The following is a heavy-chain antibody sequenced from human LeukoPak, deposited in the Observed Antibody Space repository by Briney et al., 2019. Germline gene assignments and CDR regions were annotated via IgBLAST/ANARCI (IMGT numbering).Heavy chain of an antibody. V-gene: IGHV3-23*01. CDR3: AIANPGYCSSTSCYVSDY. J-gene: IGHJ4*02. D-gene: IGHD2-2*01. CDR1: GFTFSSYA. Sequence: QAGGSLRLSCAASGFTFSSYAMSWVRQAPGKGLEWVSAISGSGGSTYYADSVKGRFTISRDNSKNTLYLQMNSLRAEDTAVYYCAIANPGYCSSTSCYVSDYWGQGVLVTVAS. CDR2: ISGSGGST.